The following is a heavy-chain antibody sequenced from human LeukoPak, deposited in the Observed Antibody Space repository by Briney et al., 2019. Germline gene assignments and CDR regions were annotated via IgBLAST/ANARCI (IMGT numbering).Heavy chain of an antibody. V-gene: IGHV3-30-3*01. Sequence: GGSLRLSYAASGFTFSSYAMHWVRQAPGKGLEWVAVISYDGSNKYYADSVKGRFTISRDNSKNTLYLQMNSLRAEDTAVYYCARGYPFDYWGQGTLVTVSS. D-gene: IGHD2-15*01. J-gene: IGHJ4*02. CDR3: ARGYPFDY. CDR1: GFTFSSYA. CDR2: ISYDGSNK.